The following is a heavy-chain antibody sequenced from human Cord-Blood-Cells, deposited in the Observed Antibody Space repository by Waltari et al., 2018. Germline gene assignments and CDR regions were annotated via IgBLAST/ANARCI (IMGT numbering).Heavy chain of an antibody. CDR2: INPNSGGT. Sequence: GAEVKKPGASVKVSCKASGYTFTGYYMHWVRQAPGQGLGWMGWINPNSGGTNYAQKFQGRVTMTRDTSISTAYMELSRLSSDDTAVYYGAGGNNWGLTAGPSRPPDDWGQGTLVTVSS. J-gene: IGHJ4*02. CDR3: AGGNNWGLTAGPSRPPDD. V-gene: IGHV1-2*02. D-gene: IGHD7-27*01. CDR1: GYTFTGYY.